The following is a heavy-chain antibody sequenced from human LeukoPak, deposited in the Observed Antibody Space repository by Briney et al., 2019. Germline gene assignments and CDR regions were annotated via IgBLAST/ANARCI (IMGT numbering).Heavy chain of an antibody. CDR3: AKASRYCSSTSCPYYYYYYYMDV. CDR2: IWYDGSNK. V-gene: IGHV3-33*06. D-gene: IGHD2-2*01. Sequence: GGSLRLSCAASGFPFSTYGMHWVRLAPGKGLEWVAVIWYDGSNKYYADSVKGRFTISRDNSKNTLYLQMNSLRAGDTAVYYCAKASRYCSSTSCPYYYYYYYMDVWGKGTTVTVS. J-gene: IGHJ6*03. CDR1: GFPFSTYG.